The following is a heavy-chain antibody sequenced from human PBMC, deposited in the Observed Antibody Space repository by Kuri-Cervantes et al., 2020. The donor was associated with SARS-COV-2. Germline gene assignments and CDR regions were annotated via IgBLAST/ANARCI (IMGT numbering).Heavy chain of an antibody. CDR2: ISYDGSNK. V-gene: IGHV3-30*03. CDR1: GFTFSSYG. Sequence: GGSLRLSCAASGFTFSSYGMHWVRQAPGKGLEWVAVISYDGSNKYYADSVKGRFTISRDNSKNTLYLQMNSLRAEDTAVYYCARDILGVLGIDALDIWGQGTMVTVSS. D-gene: IGHD6-13*01. J-gene: IGHJ3*02. CDR3: ARDILGVLGIDALDI.